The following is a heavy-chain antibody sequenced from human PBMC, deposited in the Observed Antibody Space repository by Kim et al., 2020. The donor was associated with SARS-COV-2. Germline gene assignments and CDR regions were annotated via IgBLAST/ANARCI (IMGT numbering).Heavy chain of an antibody. CDR2: IYPGDYDT. J-gene: IGHJ4*02. Sequence: GESLKISCKGSGYSFTSYWIGWVRQMPGKGLEWRGIIYPGDYDTRYSPSFQGQVTISADKSISTAYLQWSSLKASDTAMYYCARSLRVAAAGIGYWGQGTLVTVSS. D-gene: IGHD6-13*01. CDR3: ARSLRVAAAGIGY. CDR1: GYSFTSYW. V-gene: IGHV5-51*01.